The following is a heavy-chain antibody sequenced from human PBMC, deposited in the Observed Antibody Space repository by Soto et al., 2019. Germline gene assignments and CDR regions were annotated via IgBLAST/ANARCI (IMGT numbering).Heavy chain of an antibody. J-gene: IGHJ6*02. V-gene: IGHV3-30*18. CDR3: AKEGDIVATIDYGMDV. D-gene: IGHD5-12*01. CDR1: GFTFSSYG. CDR2: ISYDGSNK. Sequence: ALRLSCAASGFTFSSYGMHWVRQAPGKGLEWVAVISYDGSNKYYADSVKGRFTISRDNSKNTLYLQMNSLRAEDTAVYYCAKEGDIVATIDYGMDVWGQGTTVTVSS.